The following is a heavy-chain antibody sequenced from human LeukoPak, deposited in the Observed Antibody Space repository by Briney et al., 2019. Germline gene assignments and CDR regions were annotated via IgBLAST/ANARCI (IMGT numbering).Heavy chain of an antibody. CDR3: ARSGVVYCSGGSCYSFHY. D-gene: IGHD2-15*01. V-gene: IGHV3-23*01. J-gene: IGHJ4*02. Sequence: GGSLRLSCAASGFTFSSYAMSWVRQAPGKGLEWVSAISGSGGSTYYADSAKGRFTISRDNSKNTLYLQMNSLRAEDTAVYYCARSGVVYCSGGSCYSFHYWGQGTLVTVSS. CDR2: ISGSGGST. CDR1: GFTFSSYA.